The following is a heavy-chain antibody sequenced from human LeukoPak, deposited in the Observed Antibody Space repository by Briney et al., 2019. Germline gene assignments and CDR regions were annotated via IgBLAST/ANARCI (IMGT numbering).Heavy chain of an antibody. CDR2: IIPIFGTA. D-gene: IGHD6-13*01. CDR1: GYTFTSYD. J-gene: IGHJ1*01. CDR3: AKDKGSSRRNANFHH. V-gene: IGHV1-69*05. Sequence: ASVKVSCKASGYTFTSYDINWVRQAPGQGLEWMGGIIPIFGTANYAQKFQGRVTITTDESTSTAYMELSSLRAEDTALYYCAKDKGSSRRNANFHHWGQGTLVTVSS.